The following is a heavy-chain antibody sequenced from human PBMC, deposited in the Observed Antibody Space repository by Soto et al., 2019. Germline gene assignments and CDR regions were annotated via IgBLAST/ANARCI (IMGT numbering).Heavy chain of an antibody. Sequence: QVQLQESGPGLVKPSQTLSLTCTVSGGSISDGAYYWSWIRQPPGKGLEWMGHTYNSGNTYNNPSLRSRLTISLATSTSQFSLNLNSVTAADTAVYSCASGLSGDKVDQWGQGTLVTVSS. CDR2: TYNSGNT. CDR1: GGSISDGAYY. J-gene: IGHJ4*02. D-gene: IGHD2-21*01. V-gene: IGHV4-30-4*01. CDR3: ASGLSGDKVDQ.